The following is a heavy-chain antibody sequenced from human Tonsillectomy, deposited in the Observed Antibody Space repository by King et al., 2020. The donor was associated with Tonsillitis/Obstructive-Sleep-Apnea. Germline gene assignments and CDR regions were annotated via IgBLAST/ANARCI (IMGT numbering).Heavy chain of an antibody. J-gene: IGHJ6*02. Sequence: DVQLVESGAEVKKPGESLRISCKDSGYSFTSYWISWVRQMPGKGLEWMGRIDPNDSYTNYSPSFQGHVTISVDKSISTAYLQWSSLKASDTAMYYCAGPSFNGDFCRCGMDVWGQGTTVTVSS. V-gene: IGHV5-10-1*03. CDR2: IDPNDSYT. CDR1: GYSFTSYW. CDR3: AGPSFNGDFCRCGMDV. D-gene: IGHD3-3*01.